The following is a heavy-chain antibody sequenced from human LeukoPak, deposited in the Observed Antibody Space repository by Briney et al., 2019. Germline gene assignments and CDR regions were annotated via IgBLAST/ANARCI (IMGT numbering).Heavy chain of an antibody. CDR3: TTVLAMVRGVSYYFDY. CDR1: GFTFSRYN. Sequence: PGGSLRLSCAASGFTFSRYNMNWVRQAPGKGLEWVSYISSSSSTIYYADSVKGRFTISRDNAKNSLYLQMNSLKTEDTAVYYCTTVLAMVRGVSYYFDYWGQGTLVTVSS. CDR2: ISSSSSTI. J-gene: IGHJ4*02. D-gene: IGHD3-10*01. V-gene: IGHV3-48*04.